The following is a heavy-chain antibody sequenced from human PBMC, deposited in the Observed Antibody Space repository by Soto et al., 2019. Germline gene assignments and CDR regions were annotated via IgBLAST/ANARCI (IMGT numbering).Heavy chain of an antibody. J-gene: IGHJ6*02. CDR2: VYNTGGT. CDR1: SGLSSSHN. D-gene: IGHD1-1*01. Sequence: QVQLQQSGPGLVKPSETLSLTCTVSSGLSSSHNWGWIRQSPGRGLEWIGYVYNTGGTSYNPSLKSRVTISADTSANHIALTLSFVTAADTAIYYCVRQGIGNLHGLVDVWGQGTTVSVSS. CDR3: VRQGIGNLHGLVDV. V-gene: IGHV4-59*08.